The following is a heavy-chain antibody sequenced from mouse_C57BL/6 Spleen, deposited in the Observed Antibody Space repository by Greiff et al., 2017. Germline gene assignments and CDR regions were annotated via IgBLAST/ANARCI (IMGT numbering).Heavy chain of an antibody. V-gene: IGHV1-80*01. CDR2: IYPGDGDT. CDR3: ARRGYGSSGDYAMDY. CDR1: GYAFSSYW. Sequence: SGAELVKPGASVKISCKASGYAFSSYWMNWVKQRPGKGLEWIGQIYPGDGDTNYNGKFKGKATLTADKSSSTAYMQLSSLTSEDSAVYFCARRGYGSSGDYAMDYWGQGTSVTVSS. J-gene: IGHJ4*01. D-gene: IGHD1-1*01.